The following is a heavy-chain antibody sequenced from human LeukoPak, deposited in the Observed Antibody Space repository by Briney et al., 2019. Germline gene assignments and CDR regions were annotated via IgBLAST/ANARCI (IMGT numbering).Heavy chain of an antibody. D-gene: IGHD3-10*01. V-gene: IGHV3-7*02. CDR2: IKEDGSEK. CDR1: GFTFGSCW. J-gene: IGHJ4*02. CDR3: AKVPGG. Sequence: PGGSLRLSCAASGFTFGSCWMNWVRQAPGKGLEWVANIKEDGSEKYYVDSVKGRFTISRDNAKNSLYLQMNSLRAEDKAVYYCAKVPGGWGQGALVTVSS.